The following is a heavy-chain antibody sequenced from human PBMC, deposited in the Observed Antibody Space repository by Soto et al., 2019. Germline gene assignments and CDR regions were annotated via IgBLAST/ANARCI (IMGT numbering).Heavy chain of an antibody. Sequence: PSETLSLTCTVSGGPISSGDYYWGWIRQPPGKGLEWIGSVYYSGSTYYNPSLKSRVTISVDTSKNQFSLKLSSVTAADTAVYYCATQEVGGSYVYTFDPWGQGTLVTVSS. CDR3: ATQEVGGSYVYTFDP. CDR2: VYYSGST. CDR1: GGPISSGDYY. V-gene: IGHV4-39*01. D-gene: IGHD1-26*01. J-gene: IGHJ5*02.